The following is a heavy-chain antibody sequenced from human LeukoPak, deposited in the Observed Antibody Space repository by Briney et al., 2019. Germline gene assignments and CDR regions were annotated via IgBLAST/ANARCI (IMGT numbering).Heavy chain of an antibody. V-gene: IGHV3-30*02. Sequence: GGSLRLSCAASGFTFTNAWMSWVRQAPGKGLEWVAFIRYDGSNKYYADSVKGRFTISRDNSKNTLYLQMNSLRAEDTAVYYCAKEGDSGSYYFDYWGQGTLVTVSS. D-gene: IGHD1-26*01. CDR2: IRYDGSNK. J-gene: IGHJ4*02. CDR1: GFTFTNAW. CDR3: AKEGDSGSYYFDY.